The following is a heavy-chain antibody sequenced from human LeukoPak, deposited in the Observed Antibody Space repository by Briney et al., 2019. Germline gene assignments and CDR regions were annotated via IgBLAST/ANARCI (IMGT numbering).Heavy chain of an antibody. CDR2: TSPKTGDR. Sequence: ASEKVSCKASGYTYSNFRINWVRQACGQGLELIGWTSPKTGDRGYAPKFQGRVTMTTDTFEGTVYMELHSLTSDDTAVYYCARTPPKGDTDTWGQGTMVTVSS. CDR3: ARTPPKGDTDT. J-gene: IGHJ5*02. D-gene: IGHD2-15*01. CDR1: GYTYSNFR. V-gene: IGHV1-8*01.